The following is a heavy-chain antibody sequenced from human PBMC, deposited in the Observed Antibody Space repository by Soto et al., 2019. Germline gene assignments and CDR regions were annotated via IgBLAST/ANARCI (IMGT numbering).Heavy chain of an antibody. V-gene: IGHV4-4*02. CDR1: GGSISSSNW. CDR3: ARFVTYYYDSSGYYRNWFDP. CDR2: IYHSGST. J-gene: IGHJ5*02. D-gene: IGHD3-22*01. Sequence: SETLSLTCAVSGGSISSSNWWSWVRQPPGKGLEWIGEIYHSGSTNYNPSLKSRVTISVDKSKNQFSLKLSSVTAADTAVYYCARFVTYYYDSSGYYRNWFDPWGQGTLVT.